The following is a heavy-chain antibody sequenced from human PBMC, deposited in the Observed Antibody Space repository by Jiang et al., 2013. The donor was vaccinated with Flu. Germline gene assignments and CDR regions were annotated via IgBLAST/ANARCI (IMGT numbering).Heavy chain of an antibody. CDR1: GYTFTSYA. CDR3: ARNFRVGYCSGGSCYAVGVNWFDP. V-gene: IGHV1-3*01. J-gene: IGHJ5*02. D-gene: IGHD2-15*01. Sequence: CKASGYTFTSYAMHWVRQAPGQRLEWMGWINAGNGNTKYSQKFQGRVTITRDTSASTAYMELSSLRSEDTAVYYCARNFRVGYCSGGSCYAVGVNWFDPWGQGTLVTVSS. CDR2: INAGNGNT.